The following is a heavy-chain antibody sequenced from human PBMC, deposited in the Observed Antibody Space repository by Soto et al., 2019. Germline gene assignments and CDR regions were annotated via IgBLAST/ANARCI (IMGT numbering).Heavy chain of an antibody. CDR1: GFTFSSYA. CDR3: APPPAYTRSFDY. D-gene: IGHD2-2*02. Sequence: GGSLRLSCAASGFTFSSYAMHWVRQAPGKGLEWVAVISYDGSNKYYADSVKGRFTISRDNSKNTLYLQMNSLRAEDTAVYYCAPPPAYTRSFDYWGQGTLVTVSS. V-gene: IGHV3-30-3*01. J-gene: IGHJ4*02. CDR2: ISYDGSNK.